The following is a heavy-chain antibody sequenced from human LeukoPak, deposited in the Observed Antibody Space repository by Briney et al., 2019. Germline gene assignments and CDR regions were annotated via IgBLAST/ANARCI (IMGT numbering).Heavy chain of an antibody. V-gene: IGHV1-8*01. D-gene: IGHD6-19*01. CDR3: ARALAVADFGGY. Sequence: ASVKVSCKASGYTFTRYDINWVGQATGQGLEWVGWMNSNSGNSGYAQKFQGRVTMTRNTSISTTYMELSSLRSEDTAVYYCARALAVADFGGYWGQGTLVTVSS. J-gene: IGHJ4*02. CDR1: GYTFTRYD. CDR2: MNSNSGNS.